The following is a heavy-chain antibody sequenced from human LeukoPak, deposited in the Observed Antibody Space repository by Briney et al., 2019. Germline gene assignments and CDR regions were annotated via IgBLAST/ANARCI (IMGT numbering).Heavy chain of an antibody. D-gene: IGHD2-8*01. CDR1: GGSISSYY. CDR3: ARKWAKNWFDP. J-gene: IGHJ5*02. Sequence: PSETLSLTCTVSGGSISSYYWSWIRQPPGKGLEWIGYIYYSGSTNYNPSLKSRVTISVDTSKNQFSLKLSSVTAADTAVYYCARKWAKNWFDPWGQGTLVTVSS. CDR2: IYYSGST. V-gene: IGHV4-59*08.